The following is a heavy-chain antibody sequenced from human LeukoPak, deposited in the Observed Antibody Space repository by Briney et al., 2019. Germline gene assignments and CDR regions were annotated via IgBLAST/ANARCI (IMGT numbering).Heavy chain of an antibody. V-gene: IGHV3-7*01. Sequence: GGSLRLSXSASGFAFSDYWMSWVRQAPGKGLEWLANINQDGSQTSYLDSVRGRFTASRDNAKNSLYLQMNSLRADDTAVYYCARDSSPRYSGYDWVFWGRGTLVTVSS. D-gene: IGHD5-12*01. CDR1: GFAFSDYW. J-gene: IGHJ4*02. CDR3: ARDSSPRYSGYDWVF. CDR2: INQDGSQT.